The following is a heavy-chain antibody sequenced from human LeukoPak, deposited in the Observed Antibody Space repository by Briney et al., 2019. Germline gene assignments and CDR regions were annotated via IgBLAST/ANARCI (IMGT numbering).Heavy chain of an antibody. CDR1: GFTFSNYW. CDR2: VSSDASST. D-gene: IGHD4-23*01. J-gene: IGHJ6*03. Sequence: TGGSLRLSCVASGFTFSNYWMHWVRQAPGKGLIWVPRVSSDASSTSYADSVKGRFTISRDNAKNTLYLQINSLRAEDTAVYYCARGDPNYGGNSPYYYYYYYMDVWGKGTTVTVSS. CDR3: ARGDPNYGGNSPYYYYYYYMDV. V-gene: IGHV3-74*01.